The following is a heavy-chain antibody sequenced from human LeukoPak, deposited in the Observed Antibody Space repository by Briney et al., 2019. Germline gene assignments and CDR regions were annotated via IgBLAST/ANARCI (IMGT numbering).Heavy chain of an antibody. V-gene: IGHV4-31*03. CDR3: ARQHPSGRGSGLDY. D-gene: IGHD2-15*01. CDR2: IYYSGAT. J-gene: IGHJ4*02. CDR1: SVSIGSESYY. Sequence: SESLSLTCSVSSVSIGSESYYWSWLRQHPGKGLEWIGYIYYSGATYYNPSLQSRLTISVVTSKNQFSLRVNSVTAADTAVYYCARQHPSGRGSGLDYWGQGSLVIVSS.